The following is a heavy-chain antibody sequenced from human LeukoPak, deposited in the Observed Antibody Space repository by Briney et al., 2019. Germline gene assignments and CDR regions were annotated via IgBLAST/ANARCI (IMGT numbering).Heavy chain of an antibody. CDR2: IYWDDDK. Sequence: SGPTLVKPTQTLTLACTFSGFSLSSSGVGVGWIRQPPGKALEWLALIYWDDDKRYSPSLKSRLTITKDTSKNQVVLTMTNMDPVDTATYYCAHRRGTYYFQYWGQGTLVTVSS. CDR3: AHRRGTYYFQY. V-gene: IGHV2-5*02. D-gene: IGHD1-26*01. CDR1: GFSLSSSGVG. J-gene: IGHJ4*02.